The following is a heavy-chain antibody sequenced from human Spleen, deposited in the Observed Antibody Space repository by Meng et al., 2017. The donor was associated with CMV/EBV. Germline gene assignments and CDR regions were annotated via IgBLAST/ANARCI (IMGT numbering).Heavy chain of an antibody. CDR1: GGTFSNFA. D-gene: IGHD3-22*01. Sequence: SVKVSCKSSGGTFSNFALSWVRQAPGQGLEWMGGIIPILGIANYAQKFQGRVTITADKSTSTAYMELSSLRSEDTAVYYCARDHWVSGSSGYYYFDYWGQGTMVTVSS. CDR3: ARDHWVSGSSGYYYFDY. J-gene: IGHJ4*02. V-gene: IGHV1-69*10. CDR2: IIPILGIA.